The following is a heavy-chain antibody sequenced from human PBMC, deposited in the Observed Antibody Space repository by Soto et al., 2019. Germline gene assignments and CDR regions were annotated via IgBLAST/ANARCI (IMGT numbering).Heavy chain of an antibody. D-gene: IGHD2-2*01. Sequence: EVQLVESGGGLVQPGRSLRLSCTASGFTFGDYAMSWFRQAPGKGLEWVGFIRSKAYGGTTEYAASVKGRFTISRDDSKSIAYLQMNSLKTEDTAVYYCTRDQGYCSSTSCYARDYWGQGTLVTVSS. J-gene: IGHJ4*02. V-gene: IGHV3-49*03. CDR1: GFTFGDYA. CDR2: IRSKAYGGTT. CDR3: TRDQGYCSSTSCYARDY.